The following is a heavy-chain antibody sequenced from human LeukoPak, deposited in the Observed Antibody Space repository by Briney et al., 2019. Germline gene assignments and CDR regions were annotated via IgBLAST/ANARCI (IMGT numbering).Heavy chain of an antibody. CDR3: AKDRHFEGSGSSTWEWDV. Sequence: GGSLRLSCVVSGFGFSDSYMTWIRQAPGKGLEWVSAISGSGGSTYYADSVKGRFTISRDNSKNTLSLQMNILRAEDTAVYYCAKDRHFEGSGSSTWEWDVWGKGTTVTISS. CDR2: ISGSGGST. CDR1: GFGFSDSY. V-gene: IGHV3-23*01. D-gene: IGHD3-10*01. J-gene: IGHJ6*04.